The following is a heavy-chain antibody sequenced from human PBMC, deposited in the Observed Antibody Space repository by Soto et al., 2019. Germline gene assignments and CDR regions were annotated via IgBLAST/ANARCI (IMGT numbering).Heavy chain of an antibody. CDR3: ARGHRPSSAGTGDY. CDR1: GFDSSYYW. D-gene: IGHD1-1*01. Sequence: LSLTCALSGFDSSYYWIQWFRQSPGKGLEWVSRIDPDGTTTNYADSVKGRFSVSRDNAKKTIYLQMNSLTADDTALYYCARGHRPSSAGTGDYWGQGTLVTVSS. J-gene: IGHJ4*02. CDR2: IDPDGTTT. V-gene: IGHV3-74*01.